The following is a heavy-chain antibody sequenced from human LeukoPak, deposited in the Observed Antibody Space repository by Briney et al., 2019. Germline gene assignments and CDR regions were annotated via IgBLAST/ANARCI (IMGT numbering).Heavy chain of an antibody. Sequence: SETLSLTCTVSGGSISSGSYHWGWIRQPPGKGLEWIGTIYYSGSTYYNPSLKSRVTISVDTSKNQFSLKLSSVTAADTAVYYCARAIPDGIAAAMYNWFDPWGQGTLVTVSS. D-gene: IGHD6-13*01. CDR3: ARAIPDGIAAAMYNWFDP. V-gene: IGHV4-39*01. CDR1: GGSISSGSYH. CDR2: IYYSGST. J-gene: IGHJ5*02.